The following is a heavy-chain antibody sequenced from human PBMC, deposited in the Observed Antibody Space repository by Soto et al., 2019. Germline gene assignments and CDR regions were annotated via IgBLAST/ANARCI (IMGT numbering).Heavy chain of an antibody. CDR3: ATQEVGGTYVYTFDP. D-gene: IGHD1-26*01. J-gene: IGHJ5*02. Sequence: PSETLSLTCSVSGGSITSYYWSWIRQPPGKGLEWIAYIYYSGSTSYNPSLKSRVSISLDTSKNQFSLKLSSVTAADTAVYYCATQEVGGTYVYTFDPWGQGTLVTVSS. CDR1: GGSITSYY. V-gene: IGHV4-59*01. CDR2: IYYSGST.